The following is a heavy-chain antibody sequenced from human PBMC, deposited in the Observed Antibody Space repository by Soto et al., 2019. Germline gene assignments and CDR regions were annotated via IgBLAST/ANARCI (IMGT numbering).Heavy chain of an antibody. V-gene: IGHV2-5*01. D-gene: IGHD2-15*01. CDR2: VSWYDSK. CDR3: ARCRGLVASF. J-gene: IGHJ4*02. Sequence: QITLNESGPTLVKPTQTLTLTCTFSGFSLSTRDVGVGWIRQPPGEALEWLGVVSWYDSKTCIPSLESRLTNTNDTSKKRVVLRMTKMDPVDTATYYGARCRGLVASFWGQGTLVTVSS. CDR1: GFSLSTRDVG.